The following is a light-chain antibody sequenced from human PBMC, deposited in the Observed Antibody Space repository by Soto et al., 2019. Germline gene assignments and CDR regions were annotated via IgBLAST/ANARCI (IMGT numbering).Light chain of an antibody. CDR1: NIGSKN. CDR2: RDS. J-gene: IGLJ2*01. CDR3: QVWDSSIVV. Sequence: SYELTQPLSVSVALGQTARITCGGNNIGSKNVHWYQQKPGQAPVLVISRDSNRPSGIPERFSGSNSGNTATLTISRAQAGDEADYYCQVWDSSIVVFGGGTKLTVL. V-gene: IGLV3-9*01.